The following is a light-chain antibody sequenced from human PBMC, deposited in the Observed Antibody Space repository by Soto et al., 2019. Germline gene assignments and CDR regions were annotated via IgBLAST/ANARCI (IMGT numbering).Light chain of an antibody. V-gene: IGKV1-5*01. J-gene: IGKJ1*01. Sequence: DIQMTQSPSTLSASVGDRVTITCRASQSISTYLAWYQQKAGKAPKLLIYGASNLESGVPSRFSGSGSGTEFTLTISSLQPDDLATYYCQHYNSYSEAFGQGTKVDIK. CDR2: GAS. CDR3: QHYNSYSEA. CDR1: QSISTY.